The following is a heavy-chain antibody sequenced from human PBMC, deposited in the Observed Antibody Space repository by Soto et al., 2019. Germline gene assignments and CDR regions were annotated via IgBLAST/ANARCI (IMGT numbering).Heavy chain of an antibody. V-gene: IGHV3-30-3*01. D-gene: IGHD3-22*01. J-gene: IGHJ4*02. Sequence: QVQLVESGGGVVQPGRSLRLSCVASGFTFSTYAMHWVRQAPGKGLEWVTVVSFDGSNKYYADSVQGRFTVSRENSKNTLYLQMNSLRPEDTAVYYCAREDRVISYFDNRDYYRPYYFDYWGQGTLVTVSS. CDR1: GFTFSTYA. CDR2: VSFDGSNK. CDR3: AREDRVISYFDNRDYYRPYYFDY.